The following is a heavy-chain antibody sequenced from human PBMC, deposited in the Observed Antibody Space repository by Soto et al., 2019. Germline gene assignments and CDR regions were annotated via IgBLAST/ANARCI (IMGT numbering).Heavy chain of an antibody. D-gene: IGHD2-15*01. J-gene: IGHJ4*02. CDR1: GFTFSSYG. CDR3: ARDTSRDCSGGSCYSGVGY. Sequence: QVQLVESGGGVVQPGRSLRLSCAASGFTFSSYGMHWVRQAPGKGLEWVAVIWYDGSNKYYADSVKGRFTISRDNSKNTLYLQMNSLRAEDTAVYYCARDTSRDCSGGSCYSGVGYWGQGTLVTVSS. CDR2: IWYDGSNK. V-gene: IGHV3-33*01.